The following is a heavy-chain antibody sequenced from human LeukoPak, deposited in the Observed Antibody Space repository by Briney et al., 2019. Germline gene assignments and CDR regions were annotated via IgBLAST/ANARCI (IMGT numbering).Heavy chain of an antibody. V-gene: IGHV4-59*12. CDR3: SGRWGLTFDY. J-gene: IGHJ4*02. CDR2: IYYSGST. D-gene: IGHD7-27*01. Sequence: NPSETLSLTCTVSGGSISSYYWSWIRQPPGKGLEWIGYIYYSGSTNYNPSLKSRVTISVDTSKNQFSLKLSSVTAADTAVYYCSGRWGLTFDYWGQGTLVTVSS. CDR1: GGSISSYY.